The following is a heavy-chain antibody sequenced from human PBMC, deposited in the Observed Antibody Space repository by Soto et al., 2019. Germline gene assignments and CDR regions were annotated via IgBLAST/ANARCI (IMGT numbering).Heavy chain of an antibody. CDR1: GGTFSSYA. CDR3: ARAPDVAAAGTLYFDS. D-gene: IGHD6-13*01. J-gene: IGHJ4*02. Sequence: QVQLVQSGAEVKKPGSSVKVSCKASGGTFSSYAISWVRQAPGQGLEWLGGIIPIFGTANYAQKFQGRVTSTADESTSTAYMETSSLRSEDTAVYYCARAPDVAAAGTLYFDSWGQGTLVTVSS. CDR2: IIPIFGTA. V-gene: IGHV1-69*01.